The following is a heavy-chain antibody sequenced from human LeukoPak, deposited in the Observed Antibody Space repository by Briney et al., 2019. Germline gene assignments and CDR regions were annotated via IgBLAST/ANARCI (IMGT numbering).Heavy chain of an antibody. Sequence: ASVKVSCKASGYTFTGYYMHWVRQAPGQGLEWMGWINPNSGGTNYAQKFQGRVTMTRDTSISTAYMELSRLRSDDTAVYYCAREGGYSSSWYYAQVYYYYGMDVWGQGTTVTVSS. J-gene: IGHJ6*02. CDR3: AREGGYSSSWYYAQVYYYYGMDV. CDR2: INPNSGGT. D-gene: IGHD6-13*01. CDR1: GYTFTGYY. V-gene: IGHV1-2*02.